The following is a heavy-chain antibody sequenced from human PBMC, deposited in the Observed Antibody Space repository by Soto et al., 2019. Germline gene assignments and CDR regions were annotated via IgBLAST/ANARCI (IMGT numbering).Heavy chain of an antibody. CDR1: GFIVSSHY. V-gene: IGHV3-53*01. Sequence: DVQLVESGGGLIQPGGSLRLSCAASGFIVSSHYLTWVRQAPGKGLEWVSVLYSGGTTYYADSVKGRFTISRDNSKNTLYLEMNSLSAEETAVYYCVRVPGIVGATDYYYGLDVWGQGTTVTVSS. CDR2: LYSGGTT. CDR3: VRVPGIVGATDYYYGLDV. D-gene: IGHD1-26*01. J-gene: IGHJ6*02.